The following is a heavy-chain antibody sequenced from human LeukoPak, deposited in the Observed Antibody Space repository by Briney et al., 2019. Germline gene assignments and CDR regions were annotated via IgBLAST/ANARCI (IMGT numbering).Heavy chain of an antibody. J-gene: IGHJ4*02. V-gene: IGHV3-30*02. CDR3: AKGGSLGFDY. CDR1: GFSFSNYD. CDR2: IRYDGNNK. D-gene: IGHD7-27*01. Sequence: GGSLRLSCAASGFSFSNYDMHWVRQAPGKGLEWVAVIRYDGNNKYSADSVKGRFTISRDNSKNTLFLQMNTLRAEDTAVYYGAKGGSLGFDYWGQGTLVTVSS.